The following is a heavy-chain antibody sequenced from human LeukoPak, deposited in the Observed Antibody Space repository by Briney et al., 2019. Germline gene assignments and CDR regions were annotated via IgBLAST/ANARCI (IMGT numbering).Heavy chain of an antibody. D-gene: IGHD3-16*01. V-gene: IGHV3-7*04. CDR1: GFTFSTYW. Sequence: PGGSLRLSCATSGFTFSTYWMTWVRQAPGKGLEWVANIKQDGSEKYYVDSVKGRFTISRDNAKNSLYLQMNSLSAEDTAVYHCAREGGPPPWYFDLRGRGTLVTVSS. CDR3: AREGGPPPWYFDL. J-gene: IGHJ2*01. CDR2: IKQDGSEK.